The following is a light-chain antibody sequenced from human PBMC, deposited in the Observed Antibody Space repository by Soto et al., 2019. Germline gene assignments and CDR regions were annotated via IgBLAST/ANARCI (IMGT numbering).Light chain of an antibody. CDR1: QYINTR. CDR2: QTS. CDR3: HQRQSWPRT. Sequence: EIVMTHSPATLSVSPGDRVTLSCRASQYINTRLAWYQHRPGQAPRLLIYQTSIRAAGIPARFSASGSGTDFTLTISDVQPEDFALYYCHQRQSWPRTFGQGTKVDIK. V-gene: IGKV3D-15*03. J-gene: IGKJ1*01.